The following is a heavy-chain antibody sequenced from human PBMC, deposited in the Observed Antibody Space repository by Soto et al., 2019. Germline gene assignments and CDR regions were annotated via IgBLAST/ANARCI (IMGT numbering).Heavy chain of an antibody. J-gene: IGHJ5*02. CDR3: AHSVVFRYFDWSRGAIDWFDP. CDR1: GFSHSTSGVG. D-gene: IGHD3-9*01. V-gene: IGHV2-5*01. CDR2: IYWNDDK. Sequence: ESGATLVKTIQTLTLTGTFTGFSHSTSGVGVGWIRQPPGKALEWLALIYWNDDKRYSPSLKSRLTITKDTSKNQVVLTMTTMDPVDTATYYCAHSVVFRYFDWSRGAIDWFDPWGQGTLVTVSS.